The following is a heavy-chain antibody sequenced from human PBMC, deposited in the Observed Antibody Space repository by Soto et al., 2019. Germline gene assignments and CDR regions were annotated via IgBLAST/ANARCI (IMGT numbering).Heavy chain of an antibody. CDR1: GGTYSIYT. D-gene: IGHD4-17*01. V-gene: IGHV1-69*04. Sequence: SVKVSCTASGGTYSIYTISWVRQAPGQGLEWMGRIIPILGIANYAQKFQGRVTITADKSTSTAYMELSSLRSEDTAVYYCAREYGDYRSLDYYYYMDVWGKGTTVTVSS. CDR3: AREYGDYRSLDYYYYMDV. CDR2: IIPILGIA. J-gene: IGHJ6*03.